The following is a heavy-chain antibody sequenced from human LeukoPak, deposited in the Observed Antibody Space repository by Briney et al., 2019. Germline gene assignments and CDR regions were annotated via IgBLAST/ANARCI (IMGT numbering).Heavy chain of an antibody. CDR1: GFTVSTNY. J-gene: IGHJ4*02. CDR3: ARDRNSGSWYTGFDS. Sequence: HTAGSLRLSCAASGFTVSTNYMNWVRQAPGKGLEWVSVIYSGGSTDYADSVKGRFTISRDNAKNTLFLQMNSLRPEDTAVYYCARDRNSGSWYTGFDSWGQGTLVTVSP. D-gene: IGHD6-13*01. CDR2: IYSGGST. V-gene: IGHV3-66*01.